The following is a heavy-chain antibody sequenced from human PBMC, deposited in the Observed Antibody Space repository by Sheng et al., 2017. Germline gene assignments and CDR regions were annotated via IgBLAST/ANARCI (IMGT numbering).Heavy chain of an antibody. D-gene: IGHD6-13*01. J-gene: IGHJ5*01. Sequence: QVQLQESGPGLVKPSETLSLTCTVSGDSVSSGSFYWSWIRQPPGKRLEWIGYISYTGSTNYNPSLKSRVTTSVDTSKNQFSLMLSSVTAADTAVYYCARGQAAAALNWFDPGA. CDR3: ARGQAAAALNWFDP. CDR2: ISYTGST. V-gene: IGHV4-61*01. CDR1: GDSVSSGSFY.